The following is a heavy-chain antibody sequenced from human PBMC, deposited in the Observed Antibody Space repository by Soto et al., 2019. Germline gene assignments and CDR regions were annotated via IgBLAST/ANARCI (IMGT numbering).Heavy chain of an antibody. CDR2: ISSDGSSS. D-gene: IGHD6-6*01. Sequence: QEQLVESGGGVVQPGRSLRLSCAASGFSFSDYAMHWVRQAPGKGLEWVTLISSDGSSSYLAASVKGRFTISRDNSKNTLFLEMNTLRAEDTALYSCARRAIGARKYHYRVLDVWGRGTTVTVSS. CDR1: GFSFSDYA. J-gene: IGHJ6*02. V-gene: IGHV3-30-3*01. CDR3: ARRAIGARKYHYRVLDV.